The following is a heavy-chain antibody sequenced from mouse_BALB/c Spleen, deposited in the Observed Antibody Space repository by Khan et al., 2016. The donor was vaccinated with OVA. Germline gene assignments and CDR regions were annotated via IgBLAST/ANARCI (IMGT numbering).Heavy chain of an antibody. CDR1: GFTFSSYG. D-gene: IGHD1-1*01. CDR2: ISSGGSYI. CDR3: ARQPGCYGRRSYFEY. J-gene: IGHJ2*01. Sequence: EVELVESGGDLVKPGGSLKLSCAASGFTFSSYGMSWVRQTPDKRLEWVATISSGGSYIYYPDSVKGRFTISRDNVKNTLYLQMSSPRSEDTARYYCARQPGCYGRRSYFEYWGQGTTLTVSS. V-gene: IGHV5-6*01.